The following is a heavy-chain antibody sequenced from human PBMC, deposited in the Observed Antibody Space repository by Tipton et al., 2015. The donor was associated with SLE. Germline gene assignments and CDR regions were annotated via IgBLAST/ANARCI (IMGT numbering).Heavy chain of an antibody. V-gene: IGHV1-8*01. CDR1: GYTFTSYG. J-gene: IGHJ4*02. Sequence: QVQLVQSGAEVKKPGASVRVSCKASGYTFTSYGFTWVRQAPGQGLEWIGYLNPYSDNTGYAQKFQGRVTLTSGTSGSTAYMELTSLTSEDSAVYYCARGGNLDYWGQGTLVTVSS. D-gene: IGHD1-14*01. CDR3: ARGGNLDY. CDR2: LNPYSDNT.